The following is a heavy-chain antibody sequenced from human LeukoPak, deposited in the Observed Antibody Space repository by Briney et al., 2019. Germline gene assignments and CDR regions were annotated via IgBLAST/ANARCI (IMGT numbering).Heavy chain of an antibody. V-gene: IGHV3-53*01. D-gene: IGHD5-24*01. Sequence: GGSLRLSCAASGFTVSSNYMSWVRQAPGKGLEWVSVIYSGGSTYYADSVKGRFTISRDNSKNTLYLQMNSLRAEDTAVYYCARDTGMATSSPFDYWGQGTLVTVSS. CDR1: GFTVSSNY. J-gene: IGHJ4*02. CDR2: IYSGGST. CDR3: ARDTGMATSSPFDY.